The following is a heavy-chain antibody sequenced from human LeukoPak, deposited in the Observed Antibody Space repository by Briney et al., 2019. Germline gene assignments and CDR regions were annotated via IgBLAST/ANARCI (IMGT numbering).Heavy chain of an antibody. Sequence: ASVKVSCKASGYTFTSYGISWVRQAPGQGLEWMGWTSAYNGNTNYAQKLQGRVTMTTDASTSTAYMELRSLRSDDTAVYYCARATSYYDSSGYYGSFDYWGQGTLVTVSS. J-gene: IGHJ4*02. CDR2: TSAYNGNT. CDR3: ARATSYYDSSGYYGSFDY. D-gene: IGHD3-22*01. V-gene: IGHV1-18*01. CDR1: GYTFTSYG.